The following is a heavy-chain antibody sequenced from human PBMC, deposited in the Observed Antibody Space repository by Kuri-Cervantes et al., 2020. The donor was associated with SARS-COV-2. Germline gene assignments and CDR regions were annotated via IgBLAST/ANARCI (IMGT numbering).Heavy chain of an antibody. Sequence: LSLTCAASGFTFSSYSMNWVRQAPGKGLEWVSSISSSSSYIYYADSVKGQFTISRDNAKNSLYLQMNSLRAEDTAVYYCARDHPRDYFDYWGQGTLVTVSS. V-gene: IGHV3-21*01. J-gene: IGHJ4*02. CDR2: ISSSSSYI. CDR3: ARDHPRDYFDY. CDR1: GFTFSSYS.